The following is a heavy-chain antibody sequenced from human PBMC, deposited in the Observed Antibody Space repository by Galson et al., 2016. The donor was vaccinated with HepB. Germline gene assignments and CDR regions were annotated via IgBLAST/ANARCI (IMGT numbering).Heavy chain of an antibody. CDR3: ARVQWGPAALYYSDF. D-gene: IGHD6-19*01. CDR2: ISSSTNTI. J-gene: IGHJ4*02. Sequence: SLRLSCAASGFTFSDYYMSWIRQAPGKGLEWVSYISSSTNTIYYADSVKGRFTISRDNAKNSLYLQMNSLRAEDTAVYYCARVQWGPAALYYSDFWGQGTLVTVSS. V-gene: IGHV3-11*01. CDR1: GFTFSDYY.